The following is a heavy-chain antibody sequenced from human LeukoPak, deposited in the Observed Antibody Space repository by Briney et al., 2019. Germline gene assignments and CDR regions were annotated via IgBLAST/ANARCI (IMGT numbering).Heavy chain of an antibody. D-gene: IGHD3-9*01. CDR2: IYPGDSDT. Sequence: GESLKISCKGSGYSFTSYWIGWVRQLPGKGLEWMGIIYPGDSDTRYSPSFQGQVTISADKSISTAYLQWSSLKASDTAMYYCARMLYYDILTGYNNWFDPWGQGTLVTVSS. V-gene: IGHV5-51*01. CDR3: ARMLYYDILTGYNNWFDP. CDR1: GYSFTSYW. J-gene: IGHJ5*02.